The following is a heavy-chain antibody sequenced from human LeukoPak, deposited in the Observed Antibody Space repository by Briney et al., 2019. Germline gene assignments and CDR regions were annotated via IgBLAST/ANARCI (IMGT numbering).Heavy chain of an antibody. CDR2: INPNNGNT. Sequence: AVTVSRKSSGYTFTNYGMCWVRLAPGQGLAWMGWINPNNGNTNYAQMFQGRVTMTTDPSTNTAYMELRSLRSDDAAVYYCARDSDSRVIAAKFAYWGEGTLVTVSS. D-gene: IGHD6-13*01. CDR1: GYTFTNYG. CDR3: ARDSDSRVIAAKFAY. V-gene: IGHV1-18*01. J-gene: IGHJ4*02.